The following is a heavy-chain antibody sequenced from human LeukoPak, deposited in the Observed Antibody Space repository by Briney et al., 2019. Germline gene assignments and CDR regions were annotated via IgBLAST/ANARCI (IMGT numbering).Heavy chain of an antibody. CDR2: INDSGST. CDR3: ARAGRGTSSRALDY. V-gene: IGHV4-34*01. Sequence: PSETLSLTCAISGGSFTDYYWSWIRQPPGKGLEWIGDINDSGSTNSSSSLKSRVVISLDTSKSQLSLKLSPVTAADTATYFCARAGRGTSSRALDYWGQGTLVTVSS. D-gene: IGHD1-1*01. J-gene: IGHJ4*02. CDR1: GGSFTDYY.